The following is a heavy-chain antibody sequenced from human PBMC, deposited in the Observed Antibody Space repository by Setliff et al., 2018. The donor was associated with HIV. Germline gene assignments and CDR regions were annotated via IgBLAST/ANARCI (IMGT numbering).Heavy chain of an antibody. CDR1: GDSISGHY. Sequence: NLPETLSLTCSVSGDSISGHYWSWIRQPPGKGLEWIGFIYSSGSTNYNPSLKSRVAMSIDTSRKQFSLNLRSVTAADTATYYCARDLASSYFDFWGQGALVTVSS. CDR3: ARDLASSYFDF. CDR2: IYSSGST. D-gene: IGHD3-16*01. V-gene: IGHV4-59*11. J-gene: IGHJ4*02.